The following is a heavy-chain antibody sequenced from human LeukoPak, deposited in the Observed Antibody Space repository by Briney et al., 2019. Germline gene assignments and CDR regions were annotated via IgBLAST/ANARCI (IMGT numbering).Heavy chain of an antibody. Sequence: PGRSLRLSCAASGFTFDDYAMHWVRQAPGKGLEWVSGISWNSGSIGYADSVKGRFTISRDNAKNSLYLQMNSLRPEDTALYYCAKDKVDITVAATPFDYWGQGTLVTVSS. V-gene: IGHV3-9*01. CDR1: GFTFDDYA. J-gene: IGHJ4*02. CDR2: ISWNSGSI. D-gene: IGHD6-19*01. CDR3: AKDKVDITVAATPFDY.